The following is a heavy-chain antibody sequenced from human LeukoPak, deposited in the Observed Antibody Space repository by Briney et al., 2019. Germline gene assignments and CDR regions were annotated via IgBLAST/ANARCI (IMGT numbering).Heavy chain of an antibody. CDR1: GFTFSSSD. CDR3: ARAGFTFSDYFGSFFDY. V-gene: IGHV3-7*01. J-gene: IGHJ4*02. CDR2: IKQDGSEK. Sequence: GGSLRLSCAASGFTFSSSDMHWVRQAPGKGLEWVANIKQDGSEKYYVDSVKGRFTISRDNAKNSLYLQMNSLRAEDTAVYYCARAGFTFSDYFGSFFDYWGQGTLVTVSS. D-gene: IGHD3-10*01.